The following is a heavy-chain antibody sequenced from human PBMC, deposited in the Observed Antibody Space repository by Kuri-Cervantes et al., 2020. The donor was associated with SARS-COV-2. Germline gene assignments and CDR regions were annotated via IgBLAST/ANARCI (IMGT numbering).Heavy chain of an antibody. CDR2: INWNGGST. CDR1: GFTFDDYG. V-gene: IGHV3-20*04. J-gene: IGHJ6*03. CDR3: ARVTSPLYYYSHMDV. D-gene: IGHD1-20*01. Sequence: GGSLRLSCAASGFTFDDYGMSWVRQAPGKGLEWVSGINWNGGSTGYADSVKSRFTISRDNAKNSLYLQMNSLRAEDTALYYCARVTSPLYYYSHMDVWGKGTTVTVSS.